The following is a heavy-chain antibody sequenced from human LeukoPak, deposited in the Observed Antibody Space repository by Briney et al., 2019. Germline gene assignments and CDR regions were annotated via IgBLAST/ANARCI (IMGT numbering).Heavy chain of an antibody. CDR1: GFTFDDYT. Sequence: GGSLRLSCAASGFTFDDYTMHWVRQAPGKGLEWVSLISWDGGSTYYADSVKGRFTISRDNSKNSLYLQMNSLRTEDTALYYCAKASGYSSLSAFGYWGQGTLVTVSS. V-gene: IGHV3-43*01. J-gene: IGHJ4*02. CDR3: AKASGYSSLSAFGY. D-gene: IGHD6-6*01. CDR2: ISWDGGST.